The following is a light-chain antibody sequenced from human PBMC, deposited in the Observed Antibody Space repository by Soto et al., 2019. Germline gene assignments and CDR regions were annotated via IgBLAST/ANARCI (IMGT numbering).Light chain of an antibody. CDR1: QSVRNN. V-gene: IGKV3-15*01. CDR2: YAS. Sequence: EIMMTQSPATLYVSPGERATLSCRASQSVRNNLAWYQQKPGQAPRLLIYYASTRATGIPARFSGSGSGTEFTLTISSLQSEDFALYYCQHYNNWPPITFGQGTRLEIK. J-gene: IGKJ5*01. CDR3: QHYNNWPPIT.